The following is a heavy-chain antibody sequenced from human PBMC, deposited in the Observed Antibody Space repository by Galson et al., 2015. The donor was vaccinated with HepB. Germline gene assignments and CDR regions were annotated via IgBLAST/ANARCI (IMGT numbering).Heavy chain of an antibody. CDR3: ARLWYYYHSTAYYLTLSFFDH. V-gene: IGHV3-23*01. CDR1: GFTFSSYA. D-gene: IGHD3-22*01. J-gene: IGHJ4*02. Sequence: SLRLSCAASGFTFSSYAMSWVRQAPGEGLGWVTAISGSGDGTYYADSVKGRFTISRDNSKNTLYLQMNSLRAEDTAVYYCARLWYYYHSTAYYLTLSFFDHWGQGTLVTVSS. CDR2: ISGSGDGT.